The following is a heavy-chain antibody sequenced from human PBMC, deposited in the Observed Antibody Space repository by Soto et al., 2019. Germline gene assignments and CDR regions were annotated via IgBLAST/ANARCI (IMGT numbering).Heavy chain of an antibody. CDR3: TRHYSNYDFWSGSPPRYGMDV. Sequence: GGSLRLSCAASGFTFSGSAMHWVRQASGKGLGWVGRIRSKANSYATAYAASVKDRFTISRDDSKNTAYLQMNSLKTEDTAVYYCTRHYSNYDFWSGSPPRYGMDVWGQGTTVTVSS. J-gene: IGHJ6*02. CDR2: IRSKANSYAT. D-gene: IGHD3-3*01. CDR1: GFTFSGSA. V-gene: IGHV3-73*01.